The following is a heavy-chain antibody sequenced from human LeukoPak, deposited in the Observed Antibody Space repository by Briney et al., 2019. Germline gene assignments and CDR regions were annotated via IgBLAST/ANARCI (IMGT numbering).Heavy chain of an antibody. CDR2: IKSRKDSETT. CDR1: GFSFTYAW. D-gene: IGHD1-26*01. CDR3: SKGAPSGSFYDY. V-gene: IGHV3-15*01. J-gene: IGHJ4*02. Sequence: NTGGSLRLSCVASGFSFTYAWMHWVRQAPGKGLEWVGRIKSRKDSETTDYAAPVKGRFTISRDDSKNIVYLQMESLNTDDTAVYYCSKGAPSGSFYDYWGLGTMVTVSS.